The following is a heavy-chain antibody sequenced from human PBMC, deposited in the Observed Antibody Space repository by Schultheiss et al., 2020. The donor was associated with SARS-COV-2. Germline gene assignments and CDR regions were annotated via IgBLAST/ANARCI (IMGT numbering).Heavy chain of an antibody. CDR2: INSDGSST. D-gene: IGHD2-2*01. Sequence: GGSLRLSCAASGFTFSSYWMHWVRQAPGKGLVWVSRINSDGSSTSYADSVKGRFTISRDNSKNTLYLQMNSLRAEDTAVYYCASSLIVVVPAATDYWGQGTLVTVSS. CDR3: ASSLIVVVPAATDY. J-gene: IGHJ4*02. CDR1: GFTFSSYW. V-gene: IGHV3-74*01.